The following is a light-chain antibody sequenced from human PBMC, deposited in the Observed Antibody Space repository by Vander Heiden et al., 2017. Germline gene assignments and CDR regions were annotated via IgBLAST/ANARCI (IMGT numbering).Light chain of an antibody. J-gene: IGKJ5*01. V-gene: IGKV1-33*01. CDR3: QQYDNLPIT. Sequence: DIQMIQSASTLSASVGDRVTITCQASHDISNYLNWYQQKPGKAPKLLIYGASSLETGVPSRFSGSGSGADFTFTISSLQPEDIATYYCQQYDNLPITFGQGTRLEIK. CDR1: HDISNY. CDR2: GAS.